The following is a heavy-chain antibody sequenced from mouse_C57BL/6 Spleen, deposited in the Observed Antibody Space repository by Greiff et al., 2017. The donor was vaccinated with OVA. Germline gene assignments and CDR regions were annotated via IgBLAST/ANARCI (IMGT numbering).Heavy chain of an antibody. Sequence: QVQLQQPGAELVRPGSSVKLSCKASGYTFTSYWMDWVKQRPGQGLEWIGNIYPSDSETHYNQKFKDKATLTVDKSSSTAYMQLHSLTSEDSAVYYCGRGGEKNVAYFEYWGKGTTVTVAS. CDR2: IYPSDSET. J-gene: IGHJ2*01. CDR3: GRGGEKNVAYFEY. D-gene: IGHD2-13*01. V-gene: IGHV1-61*01. CDR1: GYTFTSYW.